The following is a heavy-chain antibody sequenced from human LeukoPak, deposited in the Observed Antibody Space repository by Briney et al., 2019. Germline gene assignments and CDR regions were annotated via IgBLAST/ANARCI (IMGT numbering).Heavy chain of an antibody. CDR3: ARASILTFGGVIVIDYFDY. CDR1: GYTFTSYA. V-gene: IGHV7-4-1*02. D-gene: IGHD3-16*02. J-gene: IGHJ4*02. Sequence: AASVKVSCKASGYTFTSYAMNWVRQAPGQGLEWMGWINTNTGNPTYAQGFTGRFVFSLDTSVSTAYLQISSLKAEDTAVYYCARASILTFGGVIVIDYFDYWGQGTLVTVSS. CDR2: INTNTGNP.